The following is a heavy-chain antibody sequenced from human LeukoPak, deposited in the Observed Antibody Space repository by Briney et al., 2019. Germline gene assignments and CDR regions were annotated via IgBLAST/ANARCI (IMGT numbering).Heavy chain of an antibody. CDR1: GGSFSGYY. Sequence: PSETLSLTCAVYGGSFSGYYWSWIRQPPGKGLEWIGEINHSGSTNCNPSLKSRVTISVDTSKNQFSLKLSSVTAADTAVYYCARGQGYSGGADYWGQGTLVTVSS. D-gene: IGHD5-12*01. CDR3: ARGQGYSGGADY. CDR2: INHSGST. J-gene: IGHJ4*02. V-gene: IGHV4-34*01.